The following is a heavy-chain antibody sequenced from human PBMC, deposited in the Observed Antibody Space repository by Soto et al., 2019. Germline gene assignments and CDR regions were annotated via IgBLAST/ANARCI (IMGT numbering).Heavy chain of an antibody. CDR1: GFTFSSYA. J-gene: IGHJ4*02. CDR2: ISGSGGST. Sequence: EVQLLESGGGLVQPGGSLRLSCAASGFTFSSYAMSWVRQAPGKGLEWVSAISGSGGSTYYADSVKGRFSISRDNSKNPLYLQMNSLRAEDTAVYYCAKSSSHCSSTSCYTGDYWGQGTLVTVSS. CDR3: AKSSSHCSSTSCYTGDY. D-gene: IGHD2-2*02. V-gene: IGHV3-23*01.